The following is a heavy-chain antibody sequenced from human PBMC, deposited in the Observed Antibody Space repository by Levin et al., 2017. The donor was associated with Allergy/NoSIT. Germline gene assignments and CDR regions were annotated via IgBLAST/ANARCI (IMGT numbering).Heavy chain of an antibody. CDR3: ARASRSGWTGVGRYYYGLDV. Sequence: LGESLKISCAASGFTFDNYAMTWVRQIPGKGLDWVSSSSDSGTSIYYADSVRGRFTISGDNSKNVLYLQMNGLRVEDTAIYYFARASRSGWTGVGRYYYGLDVWGQGTTVTVSS. J-gene: IGHJ6*02. CDR1: GFTFDNYA. D-gene: IGHD6-19*01. V-gene: IGHV3-23*01. CDR2: SSDSGTSI.